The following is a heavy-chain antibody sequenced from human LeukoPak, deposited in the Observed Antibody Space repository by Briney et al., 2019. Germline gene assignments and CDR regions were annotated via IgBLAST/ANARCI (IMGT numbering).Heavy chain of an antibody. D-gene: IGHD3-10*01. CDR3: AIDHYYGSGSYPRYFQH. Sequence: QPGGSLRLSCAASGFTFSSYAMSWVRQAPGKGLEWVAAISGSGGSTYYADSVKGRFTISRDNSKNTLYLQMNSLRAEDTAVYYCAIDHYYGSGSYPRYFQHWGQGTLVTVSS. J-gene: IGHJ1*01. V-gene: IGHV3-23*01. CDR1: GFTFSSYA. CDR2: ISGSGGST.